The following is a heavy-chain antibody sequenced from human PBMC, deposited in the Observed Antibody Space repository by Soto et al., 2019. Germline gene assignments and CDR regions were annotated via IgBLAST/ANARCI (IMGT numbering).Heavy chain of an antibody. Sequence: GGTLRLSCAASRVTFSHYAMTWVRQAPGKGLQWVSGISRSGGGTYYADSVKGRFTISRDNSKDILFLQMDSLRAEDTAIYYCARAEPPDEWAQGTLVTGSS. CDR1: RVTFSHYA. V-gene: IGHV3-23*01. J-gene: IGHJ4*02. CDR3: ARAEPPDE. CDR2: ISRSGGGT.